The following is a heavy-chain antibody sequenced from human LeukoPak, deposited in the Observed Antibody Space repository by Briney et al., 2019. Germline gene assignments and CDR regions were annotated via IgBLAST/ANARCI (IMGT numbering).Heavy chain of an antibody. Sequence: SETLSLTCTVSGGSISSSSYYWGWIRQPPGKGLEWIGSIYYSGSTYYNPSLKSRVTISVDTSKNQFSLKLSSVTAADTAVYCCAGEEAGTPFDYWGQGTLVTVSS. CDR3: AGEEAGTPFDY. D-gene: IGHD6-19*01. CDR1: GGSISSSSYY. CDR2: IYYSGST. V-gene: IGHV4-39*01. J-gene: IGHJ4*02.